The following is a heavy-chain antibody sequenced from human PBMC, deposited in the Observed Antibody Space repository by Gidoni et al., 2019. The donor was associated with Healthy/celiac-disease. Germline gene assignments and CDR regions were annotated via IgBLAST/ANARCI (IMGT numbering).Heavy chain of an antibody. D-gene: IGHD2-15*01. CDR1: GGSFSGYY. Sequence: QVQLQQWGAGLLKPSETLSLTCAVYGGSFSGYYWSWIRQPPGKGLEWIGEINHSGSTNYNPSLKSRVTISVDTSKNQFSLKLSSVTAADTAVYYWARGVVWSWFDPWGQGTLVTVSS. J-gene: IGHJ5*02. CDR3: ARGVVWSWFDP. CDR2: INHSGST. V-gene: IGHV4-34*01.